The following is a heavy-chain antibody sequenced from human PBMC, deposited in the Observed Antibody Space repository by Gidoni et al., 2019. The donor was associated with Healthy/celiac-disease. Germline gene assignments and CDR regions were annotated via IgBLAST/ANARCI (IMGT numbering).Heavy chain of an antibody. CDR1: GFPFSSYG. V-gene: IGHV3-33*01. CDR3: ASSSWYSGWFDP. Sequence: QVQLVESGGGVVQPGRSLRLSCAASGFPFSSYGMHWVRQAPGKGLEWLAVIWYDGSNKYYADSVKGRFTISRDNSKNTLYLQMNSLRAEDTAVYYCASSSWYSGWFDPWGQGTLVTVSS. D-gene: IGHD6-13*01. J-gene: IGHJ5*02. CDR2: IWYDGSNK.